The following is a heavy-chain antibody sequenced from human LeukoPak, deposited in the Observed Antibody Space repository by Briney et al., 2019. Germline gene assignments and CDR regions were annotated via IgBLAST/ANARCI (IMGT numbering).Heavy chain of an antibody. CDR3: ARQMDTAMGTGHYYYYMDV. CDR1: GGSISSYY. J-gene: IGHJ6*03. CDR2: IYYSGST. V-gene: IGHV4-59*08. Sequence: SETLSLTCTVSGGSISSYYWSWIRQPPGKGLEWIGYIYYSGSTNYNPSLKSRVTISVDTSKNQFSLKLSSVTAADTAVYYCARQMDTAMGTGHYYYYMDVWGKGTTVTVSS. D-gene: IGHD5-18*01.